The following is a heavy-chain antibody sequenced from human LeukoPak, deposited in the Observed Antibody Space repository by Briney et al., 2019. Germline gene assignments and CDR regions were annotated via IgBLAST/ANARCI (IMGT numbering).Heavy chain of an antibody. CDR3: ARREGYYYGSGSPLDY. D-gene: IGHD3-10*01. V-gene: IGHV4-34*01. CDR1: GGSFSGYY. J-gene: IGHJ4*02. CDR2: INHSGST. Sequence: SETLSPTCAVYGGSFSGYYWSWIRQPPGKGLEWIGEINHSGSTNYNPSLKSRVTISVDTSKNQFSLKLSSVTAADTAVYYCARREGYYYGSGSPLDYWGQGTLVTVSS.